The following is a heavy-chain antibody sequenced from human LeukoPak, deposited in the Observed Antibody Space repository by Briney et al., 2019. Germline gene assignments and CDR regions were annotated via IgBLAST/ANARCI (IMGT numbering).Heavy chain of an antibody. D-gene: IGHD6-13*01. CDR3: ARGGHSSSCFDY. CDR2: ISYDGSNK. J-gene: IGHJ4*02. CDR1: GFTFSSYA. Sequence: GSLRLSCAASGFTFSSYAMHWVRQAPGKGLEWVAVISYDGSNKYYADSVKGRFTISRDNSKTTLYLQMNSLRAEDTAVYYCARGGHSSSCFDYWGQGTLVTVSS. V-gene: IGHV3-30*04.